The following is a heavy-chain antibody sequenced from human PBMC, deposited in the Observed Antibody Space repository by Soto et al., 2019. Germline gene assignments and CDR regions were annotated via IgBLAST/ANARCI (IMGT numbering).Heavy chain of an antibody. CDR1: GYTFTGYY. V-gene: IGHV1-2*04. CDR3: AREEFGGTAMVTSRAIDY. CDR2: INPNSGGT. D-gene: IGHD5-18*01. J-gene: IGHJ4*02. Sequence: ASVKVSCKASGYTFTGYYMHWVRQAPGQGLEWMGWINPNSGGTNYAQKFQGWVTMTRDTSISTAYMELSRLRSDDTAVYYCAREEFGGTAMVTSRAIDYWGQGTLVTVSS.